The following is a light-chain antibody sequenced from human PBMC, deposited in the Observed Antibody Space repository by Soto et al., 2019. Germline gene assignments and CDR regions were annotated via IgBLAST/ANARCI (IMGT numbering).Light chain of an antibody. CDR1: TSDVGGYNY. V-gene: IGLV2-14*01. CDR2: DDT. J-gene: IGLJ2*01. Sequence: QSALTQPASTSGSPGQSITISCTGTTSDVGGYNYVCWYQQHPGKAPKLIIYDDTNRPSVVSGRFSGSTSGNTASLTISGLQAEDEDDYYCRSYTSSSTVVFGGGTKLTVL. CDR3: RSYTSSSTVV.